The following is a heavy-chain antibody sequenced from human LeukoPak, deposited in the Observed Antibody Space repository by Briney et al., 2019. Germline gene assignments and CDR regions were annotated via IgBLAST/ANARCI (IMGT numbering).Heavy chain of an antibody. V-gene: IGHV1-18*01. J-gene: IGHJ2*01. CDR1: GYTFTSYG. CDR2: ISAYNGNT. Sequence: ASVKVSCKASGYTFTSYGISWVRQAPGQGLEWMGWISAYNGNTNYAQKLQGRVTMTTDTSTSTAYMELRSLRFDDTAVYYCARGVQLWPYWYFDLWGRGTLVTVSS. CDR3: ARGVQLWPYWYFDL. D-gene: IGHD5-18*01.